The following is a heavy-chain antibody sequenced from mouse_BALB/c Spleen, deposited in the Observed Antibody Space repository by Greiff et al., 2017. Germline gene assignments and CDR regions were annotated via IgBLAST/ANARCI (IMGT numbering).Heavy chain of an antibody. CDR1: GYTFTSYT. Sequence: QVQLKQSGAELARPGASVKMSCKASGYTFTSYTMHWVKQRPGQGLEWIGYINPSSGYTNYNQKFKDKATLTADKSSSTAYMQLSSLTSEDSAVYYCARSTMISRMDYWGQGTSVTVSS. CDR3: ARSTMISRMDY. V-gene: IGHV1-4*01. D-gene: IGHD2-4*01. CDR2: INPSSGYT. J-gene: IGHJ4*01.